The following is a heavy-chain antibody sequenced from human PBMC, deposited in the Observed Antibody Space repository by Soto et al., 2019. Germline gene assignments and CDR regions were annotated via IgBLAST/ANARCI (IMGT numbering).Heavy chain of an antibody. CDR2: ISSSSYR. CDR3: ARGRNPLYYDSTGDSDAFDT. J-gene: IGHJ3*02. Sequence: GGSLILSCAASGFTFSDHYMTWIRQAPGKGLEWVSYISSSSYRNYADSVKGRFTISRDNAKNSLYMQMNGLRAEDTAVYYCARGRNPLYYDSTGDSDAFDTWGHAPMVT. V-gene: IGHV3-11*06. CDR1: GFTFSDHY. D-gene: IGHD3-22*01.